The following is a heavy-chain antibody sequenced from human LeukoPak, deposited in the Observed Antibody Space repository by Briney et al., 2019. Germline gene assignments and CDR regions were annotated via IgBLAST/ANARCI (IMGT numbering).Heavy chain of an antibody. Sequence: ASVKVSCKASGYTFTGYYMHWVRQAPGQGLEWMGWINPNSGGTNYAQKFQGRVTMTRDTSISTAYMELSRLRSDDTAVYYCARPLVFGLERRLNAFDIWGRGTMVTVSS. CDR3: ARPLVFGLERRLNAFDI. D-gene: IGHD1-1*01. V-gene: IGHV1-2*02. J-gene: IGHJ3*02. CDR1: GYTFTGYY. CDR2: INPNSGGT.